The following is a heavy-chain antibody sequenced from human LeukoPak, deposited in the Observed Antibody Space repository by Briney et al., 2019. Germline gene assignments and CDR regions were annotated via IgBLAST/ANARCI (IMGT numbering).Heavy chain of an antibody. CDR2: ISSSSSYI. V-gene: IGHV3-21*01. Sequence: PGGSLRLSCEASGFTFSSYYMNWGRQAPGKGLEWISTISSSSSYIYYADSVKGRFTISRDNAKNSLYLQMSSLRAEDTGVYYCARGAIAAAGILDYWGQGTLVTVSS. J-gene: IGHJ4*02. CDR3: ARGAIAAAGILDY. CDR1: GFTFSSYY. D-gene: IGHD6-13*01.